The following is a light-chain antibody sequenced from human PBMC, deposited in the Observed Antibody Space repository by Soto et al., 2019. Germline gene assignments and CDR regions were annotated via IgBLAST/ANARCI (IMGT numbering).Light chain of an antibody. Sequence: DIVLTQSPGTLSFSPGERATLPCRASQSISGTYLAWYQQKPGQAPRLLIYGASTRATGITDRFSGSGSGTDFTLPISRLEPEEFAVYNCQQYGTSPHLFTFGPGTKVDIK. CDR2: GAS. CDR3: QQYGTSPHLFT. CDR1: QSISGTY. V-gene: IGKV3-20*01. J-gene: IGKJ3*01.